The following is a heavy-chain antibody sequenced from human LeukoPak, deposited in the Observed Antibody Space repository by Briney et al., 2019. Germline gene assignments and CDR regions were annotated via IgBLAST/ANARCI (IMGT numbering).Heavy chain of an antibody. V-gene: IGHV1-69*13. J-gene: IGHJ5*02. CDR2: IIPILGTA. CDR1: GGTFSSYA. Sequence: VASVEVSCKASGGTFSSYAISWVRQAPGQGLEWMGGIIPILGTANYAQKFQGRVTITADESTSTAYMELSSLRSEDTAVYYCARDSADCSSTSCSGGGLDPWGQGTLVTVSS. CDR3: ARDSADCSSTSCSGGGLDP. D-gene: IGHD2-2*01.